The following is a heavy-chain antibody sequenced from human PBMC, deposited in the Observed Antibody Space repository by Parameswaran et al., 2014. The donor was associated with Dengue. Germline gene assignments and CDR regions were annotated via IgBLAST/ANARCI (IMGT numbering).Heavy chain of an antibody. CDR2: INHSGST. CDR3: TRGAPGY. CDR1: GGSFSGYS. V-gene: IGHV4-34*01. Sequence: AGGSLRLSCAVYGGSFSGYSWTWIRQSPGKGLEWIGDINHSGSTNYNPSLKSRVTISVDTSKNEFSLKMSSVTAADTAVYYCTRGAPGYWGQGTLVTVSS. J-gene: IGHJ4*02.